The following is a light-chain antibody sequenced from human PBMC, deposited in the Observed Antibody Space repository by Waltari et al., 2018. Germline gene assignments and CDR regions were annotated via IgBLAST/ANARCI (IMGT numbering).Light chain of an antibody. CDR3: QLFGSSPLYS. CDR1: QSVNSRY. J-gene: IGKJ2*01. CDR2: GTS. Sequence: TVLTQSPDTLSLSPGERASLSCRASQSVNSRYLAWYQQKPGQAPRLLNYGTSTRATGIPDRFIASGSGTDFTLTNSRLEPEDFAVYYCQLFGSSPLYSFGQGTKVEI. V-gene: IGKV3-20*01.